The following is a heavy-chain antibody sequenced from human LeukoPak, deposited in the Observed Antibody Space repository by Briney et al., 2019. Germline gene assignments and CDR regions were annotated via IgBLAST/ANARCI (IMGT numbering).Heavy chain of an antibody. Sequence: GGSLRLSCAASGFTFSDYYMSWIRQAPGKGLEWVSYISSSGSTIYYADSVKGRFTISRDNAKNSLYLHMNSLRGEDTAVYYCARGPGSGTYNVRFDGFDPWGQGTLVTVSS. CDR3: ARGPGSGTYNVRFDGFDP. D-gene: IGHD3-10*01. CDR1: GFTFSDYY. V-gene: IGHV3-11*04. J-gene: IGHJ5*02. CDR2: ISSSGSTI.